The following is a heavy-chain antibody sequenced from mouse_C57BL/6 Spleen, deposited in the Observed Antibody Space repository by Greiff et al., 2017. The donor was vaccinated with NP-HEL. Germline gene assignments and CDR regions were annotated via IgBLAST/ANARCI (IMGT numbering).Heavy chain of an antibody. CDR2: IHPNSGST. Sequence: QVQLQQPGAELVKPGASVKLSCKASGYTFTSYWMHWVKQRPGQGLEWIGMIHPNSGSTNYNEKFKSKATLTVDKSSSTAYMQLRSLTSEDSAVYYCARSPSYYYGSSHWYFDVWGTGTTVTVSS. CDR1: GYTFTSYW. V-gene: IGHV1-64*01. CDR3: ARSPSYYYGSSHWYFDV. J-gene: IGHJ1*03. D-gene: IGHD1-1*01.